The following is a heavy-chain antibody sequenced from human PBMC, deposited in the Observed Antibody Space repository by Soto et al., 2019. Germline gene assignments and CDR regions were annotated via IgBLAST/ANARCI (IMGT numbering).Heavy chain of an antibody. CDR1: GCSISSSSYY. CDR3: ARLGGHSSSSNYYYYGMDV. V-gene: IGHV4-39*01. CDR2: IYYSGST. D-gene: IGHD6-13*01. J-gene: IGHJ6*02. Sequence: PSETLSLTCAVSGCSISSSSYYWGWIRQPPGKGLEWIGSIYYSGSTYYNPSLKSRVTISVDTSKNQFSLKLSSVTAADTAVYYCARLGGHSSSSNYYYYGMDVWGQGTTVTVSS.